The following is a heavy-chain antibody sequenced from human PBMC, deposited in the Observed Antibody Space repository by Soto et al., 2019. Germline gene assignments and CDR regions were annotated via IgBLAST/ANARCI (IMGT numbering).Heavy chain of an antibody. CDR1: GVSIGSSNHY. V-gene: IGHV4-39*01. CDR2: VHYTGQT. Sequence: PSETLSLTCSVSGVSIGSSNHYWGWIRQPPGKGLEWIGIVHYTGQTYYNPSLKSRVTVSVDTSNNQFSLKLSSVTAADTAVYYCALNGDIVATRFAPWGQGTLVTVSS. CDR3: ALNGDIVATRFAP. J-gene: IGHJ5*02. D-gene: IGHD5-12*01.